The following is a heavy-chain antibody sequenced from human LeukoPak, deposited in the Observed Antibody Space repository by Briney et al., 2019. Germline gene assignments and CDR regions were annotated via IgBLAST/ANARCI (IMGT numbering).Heavy chain of an antibody. V-gene: IGHV3-48*01. Sequence: GGSLRLSCAASGFTFSSYSMNWVRQAPGKGLEWVSYVSSSSSTIYYADSVKGRFTISRDNAKNSLYLQMNSLRAEDTAVYYCARDGYYYDSSGYYFDYWGQGTLVTVSS. D-gene: IGHD3-22*01. CDR1: GFTFSSYS. CDR3: ARDGYYYDSSGYYFDY. J-gene: IGHJ4*02. CDR2: VSSSSSTI.